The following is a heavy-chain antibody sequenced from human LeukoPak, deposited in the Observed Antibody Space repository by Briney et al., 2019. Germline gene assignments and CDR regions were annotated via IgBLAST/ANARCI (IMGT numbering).Heavy chain of an antibody. CDR1: GGSISSSSYY. J-gene: IGHJ3*02. CDR3: AYDSSGYYHDAFDT. D-gene: IGHD3-22*01. CDR2: IYYSGST. Sequence: PSETLSLTCTVSGGSISSSSYYWGWIRQPPGKGLEWIGSIYYSGSTYYNPSLKSRVTISVDTSKNQFSQKLSSVTAADTAVYYCAYDSSGYYHDAFDTWGQGTMVTVSS. V-gene: IGHV4-39*01.